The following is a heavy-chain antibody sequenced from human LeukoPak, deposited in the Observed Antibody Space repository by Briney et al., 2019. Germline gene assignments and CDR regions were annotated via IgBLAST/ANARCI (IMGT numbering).Heavy chain of an antibody. J-gene: IGHJ4*02. V-gene: IGHV3-64D*06. CDR2: ICLHGLDT. D-gene: IGHD2/OR15-2a*01. CDR1: AHTFRSSD. Sequence: SLRLSCSAPAHTFRSSDMNWVRQAAGKALQYVSAICLHGLDTYYADSVNRRFTISRDNSKDTLDLQMSNLSPEDTAIYYCVKVVISTYDHWGQGTLVTVSS. CDR3: VKVVISTYDH.